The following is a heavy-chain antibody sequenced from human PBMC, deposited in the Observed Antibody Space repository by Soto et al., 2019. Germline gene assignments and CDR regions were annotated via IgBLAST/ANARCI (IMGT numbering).Heavy chain of an antibody. CDR2: ISYDGSEK. D-gene: IGHD2-2*01. V-gene: IGHV3-30*04. Sequence: GGSLRLSCAASGFTFSSYAMHWVRQAPGKGLEWVAVISYDGSEKYYVDSVKGRFTISRDNAKNSLYLQMNSLRAEDTAVYYCARDPNIVLVPAALRSYYYYYGMDVWGQGTTVTVSS. CDR3: ARDPNIVLVPAALRSYYYYYGMDV. J-gene: IGHJ6*02. CDR1: GFTFSSYA.